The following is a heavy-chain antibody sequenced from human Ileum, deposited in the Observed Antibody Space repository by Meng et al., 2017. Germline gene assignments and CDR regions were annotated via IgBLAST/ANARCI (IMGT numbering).Heavy chain of an antibody. CDR1: GFSLSNYK. J-gene: IGHJ4*02. CDR3: AGYCETDSYPY. Sequence: GGSLRLSCVAYGFSLSNYKMHWVRQAPGKGLEWVSSIRSSDSTTYYGDSVKGRFSISRDYAKNSLYLQMNSVRVEDTAVYYCAGYCETDSYPYWGQGTLVTVSS. D-gene: IGHD2-21*01. CDR2: IRSSDSTT. V-gene: IGHV3-48*03.